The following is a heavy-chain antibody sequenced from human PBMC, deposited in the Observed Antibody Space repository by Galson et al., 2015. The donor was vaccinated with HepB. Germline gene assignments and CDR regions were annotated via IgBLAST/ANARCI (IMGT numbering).Heavy chain of an antibody. CDR1: GFTFSSYG. Sequence: SLRLSCAASGFTFSSYGMHWVRQAPGKGLEWVAVISYDGSNKYYADSVKGRFTISRDNSKNTLYLQMNSLRAEDTAVYYCAKDTGYHGYCSSTSCYFDYWGQGTLVTVSS. D-gene: IGHD2-2*03. J-gene: IGHJ4*02. CDR3: AKDTGYHGYCSSTSCYFDY. V-gene: IGHV3-30*18. CDR2: ISYDGSNK.